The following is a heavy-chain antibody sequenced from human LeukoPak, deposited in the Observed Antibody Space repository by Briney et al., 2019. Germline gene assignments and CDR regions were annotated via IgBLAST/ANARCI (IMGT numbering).Heavy chain of an antibody. CDR2: IRYDGSNK. CDR3: AKEMYYYDSSGPFDY. V-gene: IGHV3-30*02. D-gene: IGHD3-22*01. Sequence: GGSLRLSCAASGFTFSSYGMHWVRQAPGKGLEWVAFIRYDGSNKYYADSVKGRFTISRDNSKNTLYLQMNSLRAEDTAVYYCAKEMYYYDSSGPFDYWGQGTLVTVSS. CDR1: GFTFSSYG. J-gene: IGHJ4*02.